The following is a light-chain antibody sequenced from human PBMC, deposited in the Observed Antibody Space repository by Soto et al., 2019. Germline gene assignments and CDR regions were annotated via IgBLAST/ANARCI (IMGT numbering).Light chain of an antibody. CDR3: QQRSRAIT. J-gene: IGKJ5*01. V-gene: IGKV3-11*01. CDR1: QRVTSA. CDR2: AAS. Sequence: SVLTLSPAALSLSPGEGATLSCRPSQRVTSALARYQPKPRQLPSLYISAASARATRTPVRCSGAGSDTALTLTVSGPEAVDFAVYHRQQRSRAITFGQGTRLEIK.